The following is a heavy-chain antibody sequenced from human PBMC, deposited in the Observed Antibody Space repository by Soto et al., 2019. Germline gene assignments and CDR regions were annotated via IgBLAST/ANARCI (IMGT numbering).Heavy chain of an antibody. Sequence: QVQLVQSGAEVKKPGASVKVSCKASGYTFTSYHITWVRQAPGQGLEWMGWISAYNGNTNYAQKLQGRVTMTTDTTTRTAYVELRSLRSDDTAVYYGARDAPPPREGGLGTLVTVSS. CDR2: ISAYNGNT. V-gene: IGHV1-18*01. CDR3: ARDAPPPRE. J-gene: IGHJ4*02. CDR1: GYTFTSYH. D-gene: IGHD6-6*01.